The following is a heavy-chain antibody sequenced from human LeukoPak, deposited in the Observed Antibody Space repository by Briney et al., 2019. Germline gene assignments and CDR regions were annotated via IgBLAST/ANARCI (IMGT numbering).Heavy chain of an antibody. CDR1: GYTLTELF. V-gene: IGHV1-24*01. J-gene: IGHJ3*02. CDR2: FDPEDGET. Sequence: ASVKVSCKVSGYTLTELFMHWVRQAPGKGLEWMGGFDPEDGETIYAQKSQGRVTMTEDTSTDTAYMELSSLRSEDTAVYYCATGQPDSSGSLMLGDAFDIWGQGTMVTVSS. D-gene: IGHD6-19*01. CDR3: ATGQPDSSGSLMLGDAFDI.